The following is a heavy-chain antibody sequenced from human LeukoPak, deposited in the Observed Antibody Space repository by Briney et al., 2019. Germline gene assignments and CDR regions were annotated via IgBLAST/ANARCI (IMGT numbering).Heavy chain of an antibody. D-gene: IGHD3-16*01. CDR2: IIPIFGTA. J-gene: IGHJ4*02. V-gene: IGHV1-69*06. Sequence: GASVKVSCKASGGTFSNYAISWVRQAPGQGLEWMGGIIPIFGTANYAQKFRGRVTITADKSTRTAYMELSSLRSEDTAVYYCARDNDPRDPPHFDYWGQGTLVTVSS. CDR1: GGTFSNYA. CDR3: ARDNDPRDPPHFDY.